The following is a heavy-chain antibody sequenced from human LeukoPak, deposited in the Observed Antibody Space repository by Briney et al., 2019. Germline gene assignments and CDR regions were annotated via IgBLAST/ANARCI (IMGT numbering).Heavy chain of an antibody. CDR3: ARLPLH. D-gene: IGHD1-26*01. V-gene: IGHV4-59*08. CDR1: GGSISGYY. J-gene: IGHJ4*02. CDR2: IYYNGRT. Sequence: PSETLSLTCAVSGGSISGYYWSWIRQSPGRGLEYIGHIYYNGRTDYNPSLKSRVTISVDTSKNQFSLKLSSVTAADTAVYYCARLPLHWGQGTLVTVSS.